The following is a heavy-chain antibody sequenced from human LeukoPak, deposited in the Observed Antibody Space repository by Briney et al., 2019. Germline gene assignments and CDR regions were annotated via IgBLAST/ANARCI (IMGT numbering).Heavy chain of an antibody. V-gene: IGHV4-31*03. CDR3: ARDRHLDGYNSFVGKTDAFDI. CDR2: IYYSGST. J-gene: IGHJ3*02. CDR1: GGSISSGGYY. D-gene: IGHD5-24*01. Sequence: SQTLSLTCTVSGGSISSGGYYWSWIRQPPGKGLEWIGYIYYSGSTYYNPSLKSRVTISVDTSKNQFSLKLSSVTAADTAVYYCARDRHLDGYNSFVGKTDAFDIWGQGTMVTVSS.